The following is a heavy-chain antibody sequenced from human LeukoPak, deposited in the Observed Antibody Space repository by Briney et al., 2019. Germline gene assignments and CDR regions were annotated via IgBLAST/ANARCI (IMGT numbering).Heavy chain of an antibody. CDR3: ARRGPYDAFDI. J-gene: IGHJ3*02. V-gene: IGHV4-59*08. Sequence: PSETLSLTCTVSGGSISSYYWSWIQQPPGKGLEWIGYIYYSGSTNYNPSLKSRVTISVDTSKNQFSLKLSSVTAADTAVYYCARRGPYDAFDIWGQGTMVTVSS. CDR2: IYYSGST. CDR1: GGSISSYY.